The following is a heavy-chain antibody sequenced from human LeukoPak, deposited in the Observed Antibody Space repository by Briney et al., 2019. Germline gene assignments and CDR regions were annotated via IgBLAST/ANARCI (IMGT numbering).Heavy chain of an antibody. CDR2: INPSGGST. J-gene: IGHJ4*02. CDR3: ARKHGDGYNYYYFDY. V-gene: IGHV1-46*01. D-gene: IGHD5-24*01. Sequence: ASVKVSCKASGYTFTSYYMHWVRQAPGQGLEWMGIINPSGGSTSYAQKFQGRVTMTRDTSTSTVYMERSSLRSEDTPVYYCARKHGDGYNYYYFDYWGQGTLVTVSS. CDR1: GYTFTSYY.